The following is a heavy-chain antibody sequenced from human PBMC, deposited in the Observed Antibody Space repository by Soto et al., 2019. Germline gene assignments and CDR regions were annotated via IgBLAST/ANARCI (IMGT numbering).Heavy chain of an antibody. CDR2: IIPILGIA. V-gene: IGHV1-69*04. CDR3: AREGGTTGTTVFDY. D-gene: IGHD1-1*01. Sequence: GASVKVSCKASGGTFSSYTISWVRQAPGQGLEWMGRIIPILGIANYAQKFQGRVTITADKSTSTAYMELSSLRSEDTAVYYCAREGGTTGTTVFDYWARDPWSPSPQ. CDR1: GGTFSSYT. J-gene: IGHJ4*02.